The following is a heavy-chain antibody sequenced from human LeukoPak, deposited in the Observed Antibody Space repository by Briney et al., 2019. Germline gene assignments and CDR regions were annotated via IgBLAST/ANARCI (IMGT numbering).Heavy chain of an antibody. CDR3: ARLSSAAQDY. D-gene: IGHD6-19*01. CDR2: INVGNGNT. CDR1: GYTFTSYA. Sequence: GSSVKVSCKASGYTFTSYAMHLLRQAPGQRLEWMGWINVGNGNTKYSQKFQVRVTITRATYASTAYMELSSLRSADTAVYYCARLSSAAQDYWGQGTLVTVSS. J-gene: IGHJ4*02. V-gene: IGHV1-3*01.